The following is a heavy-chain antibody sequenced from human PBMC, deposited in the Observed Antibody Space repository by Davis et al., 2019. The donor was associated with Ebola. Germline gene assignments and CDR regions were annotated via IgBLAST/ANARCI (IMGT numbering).Heavy chain of an antibody. D-gene: IGHD2-8*02. CDR1: GDSVSSNSAA. CDR3: ARHQNVWYYFDY. Sequence: QTPSLTCAISGDSVSSNSAAWNWIRQSPSRGLEWLGRTYYRSRWYSDYAVSVQSRITINPDTSKNQFSLHLNSVTPEDTAVYYCARHQNVWYYFDYWGQGTLVTVSS. V-gene: IGHV6-1*01. CDR2: TYYRSRWYS. J-gene: IGHJ4*02.